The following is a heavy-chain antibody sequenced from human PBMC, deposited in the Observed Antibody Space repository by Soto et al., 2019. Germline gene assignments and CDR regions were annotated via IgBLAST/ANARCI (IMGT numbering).Heavy chain of an antibody. CDR3: ATDAYYYDSSGHSFFDY. Sequence: ASVKVSCKVSGYTLTELSMHWVRQAPGKGLEWMGGFDPEDGETIYAQKFQGRVTMTEDTSTDTAYMELSSLRSEDTAVYYCATDAYYYDSSGHSFFDYWGQGTLVTVSS. D-gene: IGHD3-22*01. V-gene: IGHV1-24*01. CDR2: FDPEDGET. CDR1: GYTLTELS. J-gene: IGHJ4*02.